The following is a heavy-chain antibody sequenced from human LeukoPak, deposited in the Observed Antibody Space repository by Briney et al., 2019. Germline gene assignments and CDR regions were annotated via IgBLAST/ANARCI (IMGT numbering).Heavy chain of an antibody. J-gene: IGHJ5*02. CDR3: AKGREWLVPGWFDP. CDR1: GFTVSSNY. CDR2: IYSGGST. D-gene: IGHD6-19*01. Sequence: GGSLRLSCAASGFTVSSNYMSWVRQAPGKGLEWVSVIYSGGSTYYADSVKGRFTISRDNSKNTLYLQMNSLRAEDTAVYYCAKGREWLVPGWFDPWGRGTLVTVSS. V-gene: IGHV3-53*01.